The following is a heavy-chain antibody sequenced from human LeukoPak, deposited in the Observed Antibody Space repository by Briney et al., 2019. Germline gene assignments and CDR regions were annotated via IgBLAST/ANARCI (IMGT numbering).Heavy chain of an antibody. V-gene: IGHV4-4*07. CDR1: GGSIRSYY. D-gene: IGHD3-22*01. CDR2: IYTSVST. J-gene: IGHJ3*02. CDR3: ARDFLHVYYYDSTGYVRGAFDI. Sequence: SETLSLTCTVSGGSIRSYYWSWIRQTAGKGLEWIGRIYTSVSTNYNPSLKSRVTMSVDTSKNQFSLKLNSVTAADTAVYYCARDFLHVYYYDSTGYVRGAFDIWGQGTMVTVSS.